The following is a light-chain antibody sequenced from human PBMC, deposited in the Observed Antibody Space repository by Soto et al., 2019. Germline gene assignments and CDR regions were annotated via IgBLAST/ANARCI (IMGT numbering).Light chain of an antibody. V-gene: IGLV2-11*01. CDR2: DVT. CDR3: SSHAGTYPGV. Sequence: QSALTQPRSVSGSSGQSVTISCTGTSSDVGGYNFVSWYQQLPGKAPKLMIYDVTKRPSGVPDRFSGSKSGNTASLTISGLQAEDEADYYCSSHAGTYPGVFGGGTKLTVL. J-gene: IGLJ3*02. CDR1: SSDVGGYNF.